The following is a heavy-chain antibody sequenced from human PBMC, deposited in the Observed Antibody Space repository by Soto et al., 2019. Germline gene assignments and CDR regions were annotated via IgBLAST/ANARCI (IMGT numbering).Heavy chain of an antibody. D-gene: IGHD5-12*01. CDR3: ARVSLASGYDYYYYYGMDV. J-gene: IGHJ6*02. V-gene: IGHV1-8*01. Sequence: AASVKVSCKASGYTFTSYDINWVRQATGQGLEWMGWMNPNSGNTGYAQKFQGRVTMTRNTSISTAYMELSSLRSEDTAVYYCARVSLASGYDYYYYYGMDVWGQGTTV. CDR2: MNPNSGNT. CDR1: GYTFTSYD.